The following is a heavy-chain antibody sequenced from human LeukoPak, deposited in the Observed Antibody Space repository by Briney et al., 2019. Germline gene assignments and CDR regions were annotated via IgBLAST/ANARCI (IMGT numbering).Heavy chain of an antibody. CDR1: GFTFTTYS. Sequence: PGGSLRLSCAASGFTFTTYSMNWVRQAPGKGLEWVSYISSGSGAIYFADSVKGRFTISRDNAKNSLYLQMNSLRDEDTAAYYCARGISAFDIWGQGTMVTVSS. CDR2: ISSGSGAI. V-gene: IGHV3-48*02. J-gene: IGHJ3*02. CDR3: ARGISAFDI. D-gene: IGHD3-10*01.